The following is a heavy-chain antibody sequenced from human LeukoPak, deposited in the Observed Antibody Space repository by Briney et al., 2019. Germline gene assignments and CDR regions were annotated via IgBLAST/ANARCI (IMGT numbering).Heavy chain of an antibody. CDR1: GYSFIVYY. J-gene: IGHJ6*03. Sequence: ASVKVSCKASGYSFIVYYIHWLRQAPGQGLEWMGWVNPRSGETNYAQKFQGRVTITADKSTSTAYMELSSLRSEDTAVYYCAREEFNHNYYYYYMDVWGKGTTVTISS. D-gene: IGHD3-10*01. V-gene: IGHV1-2*02. CDR2: VNPRSGET. CDR3: AREEFNHNYYYYYMDV.